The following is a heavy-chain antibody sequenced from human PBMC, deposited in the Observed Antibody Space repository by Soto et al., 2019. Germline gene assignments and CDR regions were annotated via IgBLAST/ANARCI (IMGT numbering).Heavy chain of an antibody. J-gene: IGHJ4*02. CDR2: ISDRGDRT. V-gene: IGHV3-23*01. CDR1: GFTFSNYA. D-gene: IGHD3-10*01. CDR3: AKEHTITAFGDY. Sequence: GGSLRLSCAASGFTFSNYAMSWVRQAPGKGLEWVSAISDRGDRTFYADSVKGRFTISRDNPENTLYLQMNSLRVEDTAFYFCAKEHTITAFGDYWGQGALVTVSS.